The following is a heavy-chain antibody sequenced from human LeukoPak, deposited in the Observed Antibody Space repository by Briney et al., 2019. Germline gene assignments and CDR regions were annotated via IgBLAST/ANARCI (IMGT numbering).Heavy chain of an antibody. CDR1: GGSISSYY. J-gene: IGHJ4*02. D-gene: IGHD3-22*01. Sequence: PSETLSLTCTVSGGSISSYYWSWIRQPPGKGLEWIGYIYYSGSTNYNPSLKSRVTISVDTSKNQFSLKLSSVTAADTAVYYCARHYYDSSGYYLAFDYWGQGTLVTVSS. CDR3: ARHYYDSSGYYLAFDY. CDR2: IYYSGST. V-gene: IGHV4-59*01.